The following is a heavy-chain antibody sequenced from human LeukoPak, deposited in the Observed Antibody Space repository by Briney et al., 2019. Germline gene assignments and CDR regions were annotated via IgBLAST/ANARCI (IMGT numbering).Heavy chain of an antibody. CDR2: INPNSGGT. V-gene: IGHV1-2*02. J-gene: IGHJ4*02. CDR3: ARDDHDYGDYYFDY. CDR1: GYTFTVYY. Sequence: ASVTVSCKASGYTFTVYYMHWVRQAPGQGLEWMGWINPNSGGTNYAQKFQGRVTTTRDTSISTAYMELSRLRSDDTAVYYCARDDHDYGDYYFDYWGQGTLVTVSS. D-gene: IGHD4-17*01.